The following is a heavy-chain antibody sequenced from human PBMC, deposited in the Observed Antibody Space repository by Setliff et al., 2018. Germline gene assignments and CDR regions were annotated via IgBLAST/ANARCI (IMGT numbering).Heavy chain of an antibody. D-gene: IGHD2-15*01. CDR2: ILDDGEKK. CDR1: GFTFSTYR. V-gene: IGHV3-30*03. J-gene: IGHJ4*02. Sequence: GGSMRLSCAASGFTFSTYRMHWVRQAPGKGLEWVAVILDDGEKKYHADSVKGRFTISRDNSKNTLYLQMNSLRPEDTAVYYCARTCSGSGCYAGLESWGQGTPVTVSS. CDR3: ARTCSGSGCYAGLES.